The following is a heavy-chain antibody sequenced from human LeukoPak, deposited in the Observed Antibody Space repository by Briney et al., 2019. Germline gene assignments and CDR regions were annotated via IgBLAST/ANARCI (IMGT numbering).Heavy chain of an antibody. CDR3: ARDPVNCGGDCYQA. J-gene: IGHJ5*02. V-gene: IGHV3-48*04. D-gene: IGHD2-21*02. Sequence: GGSLRLSCAASGFTFSTYSMNWVRQAPGKGLEWVSYISSSGSTRYYADSVEGRFTVSRDNAKNSLYLQMNSLRAEDTAVYYCARDPVNCGGDCYQAWGQGTLVTVSS. CDR2: ISSSGSTR. CDR1: GFTFSTYS.